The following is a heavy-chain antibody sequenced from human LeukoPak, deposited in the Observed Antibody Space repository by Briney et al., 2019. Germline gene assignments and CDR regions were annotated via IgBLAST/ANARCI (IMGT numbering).Heavy chain of an antibody. D-gene: IGHD3-10*01. CDR3: AKDPWVVRGVTLDY. J-gene: IGHJ4*02. V-gene: IGHV3-30*02. CDR2: IRYDGSNK. CDR1: GFTFSSYG. Sequence: GGSLRLSCAASGFTFSSYGMHWVRQPPGKGLEWVAFIRYDGSNKYYADSVKGRFTISRDNSKNTLYLQMNSLRAEDTAVYYCAKDPWVVRGVTLDYWGQGTLVTVSS.